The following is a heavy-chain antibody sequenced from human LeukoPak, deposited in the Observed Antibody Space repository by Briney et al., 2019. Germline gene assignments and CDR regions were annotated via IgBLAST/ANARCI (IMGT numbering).Heavy chain of an antibody. J-gene: IGHJ4*02. D-gene: IGHD6-13*01. CDR2: INWKGSTT. V-gene: IGHV3-20*04. CDR3: ATAAGGEGY. CDR1: GFTFHYYG. Sequence: GSLRLSCAASGFTFHYYGLAWVRQAPGKGLEWVSGINWKGSTTGYADSVQGRFTISRDNAKNSLYLQMDSLRVEDTALYYCATAAGGEGYWGQGTLVTVSS.